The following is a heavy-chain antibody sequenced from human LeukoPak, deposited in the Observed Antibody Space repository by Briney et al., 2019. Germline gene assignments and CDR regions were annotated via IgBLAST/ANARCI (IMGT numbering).Heavy chain of an antibody. CDR2: IYPGDSDT. Sequence: GESLKISCKASGYSFTYYFIAWVRQRPGKGLEWMGIIYPGDSDTKYSPSFQGQVTISADKSTNTAYLQWSSLEASDTAMYYCARHLGGDRTSGYYNYWGQGTLVTVSS. CDR3: ARHLGGDRTSGYYNY. D-gene: IGHD3-3*01. J-gene: IGHJ4*02. V-gene: IGHV5-51*01. CDR1: GYSFTYYF.